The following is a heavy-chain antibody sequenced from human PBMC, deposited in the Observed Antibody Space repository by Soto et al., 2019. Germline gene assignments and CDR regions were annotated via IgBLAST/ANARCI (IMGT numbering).Heavy chain of an antibody. V-gene: IGHV4-34*01. J-gene: IGHJ4*02. CDR2: INHSGST. CDR3: ASAYCSGGSCYRYYFDY. Sequence: SETLSLTCAVYGGSFSGYYWSWIRQPPGKGLEWIGEINHSGSTNYNPSLKSRVTISVDTSKNQFSLKLSSVTAADTAVYYCASAYCSGGSCYRYYFDYWGQGTLVTVS. D-gene: IGHD2-15*01. CDR1: GGSFSGYY.